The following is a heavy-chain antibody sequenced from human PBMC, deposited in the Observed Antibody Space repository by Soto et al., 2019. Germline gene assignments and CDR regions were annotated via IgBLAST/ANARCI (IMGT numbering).Heavy chain of an antibody. CDR2: LSDSGSST. CDR3: AKVSSSWYSGFFDP. J-gene: IGHJ5*02. V-gene: IGHV3-23*01. D-gene: IGHD6-13*01. Sequence: PGGSLRLSCAASGFTFSSYSMTWVRQAPGKGLEWVSGLSDSGSSTYYADSVKGRFTISRDNFMNTVYLQMNTLRVEDTAVYYCAKVSSSWYSGFFDPWGQGTRVTVSS. CDR1: GFTFSSYS.